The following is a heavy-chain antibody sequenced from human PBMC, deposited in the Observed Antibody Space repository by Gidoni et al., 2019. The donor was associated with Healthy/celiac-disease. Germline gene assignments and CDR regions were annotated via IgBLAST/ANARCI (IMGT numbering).Heavy chain of an antibody. Sequence: EVQLVESGGGLIQPGGSLRLSCAASGFTVSSNYMSWVRQAPGKGLVWVSVIYSGGSTYYADSVKGRFTISRDNSKNTLYLQMNSLRAEDTAVYYCAREGLGYCSGGSCYPYWGQGTLVTVSS. CDR2: IYSGGST. J-gene: IGHJ4*02. CDR1: GFTVSSNY. V-gene: IGHV3-53*01. D-gene: IGHD2-15*01. CDR3: AREGLGYCSGGSCYPY.